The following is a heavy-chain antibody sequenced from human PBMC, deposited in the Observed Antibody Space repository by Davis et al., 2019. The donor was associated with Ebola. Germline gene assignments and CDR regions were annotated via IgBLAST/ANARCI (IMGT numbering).Heavy chain of an antibody. CDR3: ASFQAARPDY. J-gene: IGHJ4*02. V-gene: IGHV1-69*04. CDR2: IIPILGIA. Sequence: ASVKVSCKASGGTFSSYAISWVRQAPGQGLEWMGRIIPILGIANYAQKFQGRVTITRDTSASTAYMELSSLRSEDTAVYYCASFQAARPDYWGQGTLVTVSS. D-gene: IGHD6-6*01. CDR1: GGTFSSYA.